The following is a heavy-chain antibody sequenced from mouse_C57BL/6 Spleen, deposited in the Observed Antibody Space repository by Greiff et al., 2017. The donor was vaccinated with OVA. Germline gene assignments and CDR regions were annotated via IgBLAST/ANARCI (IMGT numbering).Heavy chain of an antibody. CDR3: AARQLSLLDY. J-gene: IGHJ2*01. CDR1: GYTFTSYW. D-gene: IGHD3-2*02. V-gene: IGHV1-59*01. Sequence: VQLQQPGAELVRPGTSVKLSCKASGYTFTSYWMHWVKQRPGQGLEWIGVIDPSDSYTNYNQKFKGKATLTVDTSSSTAYMQLSSLTSEDSAVYYCAARQLSLLDYWGQGTTLTVSS. CDR2: IDPSDSYT.